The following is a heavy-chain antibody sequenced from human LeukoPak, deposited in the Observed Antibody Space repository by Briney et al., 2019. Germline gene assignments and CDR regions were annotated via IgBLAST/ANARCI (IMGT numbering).Heavy chain of an antibody. Sequence: SQTLSPTCTVSGGSISSGTDYWTWIRQPAGKGLEGTGRTYNSGSTSYNTSLKSRVTISMDTSKNQFSLKLNSVTAADRAVYYCARGRDDDVWGSYATCFDFWGQGNLVTVSS. CDR3: ARGRDDDVWGSYATCFDF. CDR2: TYNSGST. J-gene: IGHJ4*02. V-gene: IGHV4-61*02. CDR1: GGSISSGTDY. D-gene: IGHD3-16*01.